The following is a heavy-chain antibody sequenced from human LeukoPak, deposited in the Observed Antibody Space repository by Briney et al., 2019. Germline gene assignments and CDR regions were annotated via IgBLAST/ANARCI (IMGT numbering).Heavy chain of an antibody. CDR3: AGHGGYASPPKF. V-gene: IGHV4-4*09. D-gene: IGHD2-2*01. CDR2: IYPSGST. Sequence: SETLSLTCSVSGGSISSYYWSWIRQPPGKGLEWIGYIYPSGSTNYNPSLESRVTISVDTSRNQFSLKLRSVTAADTAVYYCAGHGGYASPPKFWGQGTLVTVSS. J-gene: IGHJ4*02. CDR1: GGSISSYY.